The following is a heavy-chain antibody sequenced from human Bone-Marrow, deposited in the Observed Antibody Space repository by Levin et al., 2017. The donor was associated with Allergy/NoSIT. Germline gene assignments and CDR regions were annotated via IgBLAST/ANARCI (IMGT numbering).Heavy chain of an antibody. Sequence: SETLSLTCTVSGGSLSSSSYYWGWIRQPPGTGLEWIGSINYSGNTYYSPSLKSRVTISIATSKSQFSLRLSSVTAADTAIYYCARHGTRDWRAYYCDYWGQGILVTVSS. J-gene: IGHJ4*02. CDR2: INYSGNT. CDR1: GGSLSSSSYY. CDR3: ARHGTRDWRAYYCDY. D-gene: IGHD2-21*02. V-gene: IGHV4-39*01.